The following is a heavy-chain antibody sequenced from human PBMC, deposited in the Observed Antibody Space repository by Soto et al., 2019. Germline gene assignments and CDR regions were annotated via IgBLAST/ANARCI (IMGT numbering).Heavy chain of an antibody. D-gene: IGHD3-16*01. CDR3: AKVAINYDYVWGTDRPYGMDV. CDR2: ISGSGGST. J-gene: IGHJ6*02. V-gene: IGHV3-23*01. CDR1: VFTFSSYA. Sequence: PGGSLRLSCAASVFTFSSYAMSWVRQAPGKGLEWVSAISGSGGSTYYADSVKGRFTISRDNSKNTLYLQMNSLRAEDTAVYYCAKVAINYDYVWGTDRPYGMDVWGQGTTVTVSS.